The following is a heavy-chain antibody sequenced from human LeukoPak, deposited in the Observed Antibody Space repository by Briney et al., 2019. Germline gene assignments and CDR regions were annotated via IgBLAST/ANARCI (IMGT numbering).Heavy chain of an antibody. CDR1: GGSISSSSYY. J-gene: IGHJ4*02. D-gene: IGHD2-21*01. CDR3: ARLVDAPRYFDY. V-gene: IGHV4-39*01. CDR2: IYYSGST. Sequence: SETLSLTCTASGGSISSSSYYWGWIRQPPGKGLEWIGSIYYSGSTYYNPSLKSRVTISVDTSKNQFSLKLSSVTAADTAVYYCARLVDAPRYFDYWGQGTLVTVPS.